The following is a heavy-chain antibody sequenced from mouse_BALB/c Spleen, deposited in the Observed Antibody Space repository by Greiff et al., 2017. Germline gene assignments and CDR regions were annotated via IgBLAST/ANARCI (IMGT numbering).Heavy chain of an antibody. CDR3: ARHYYGSSPTGSYAMDY. CDR1: GYSITSDYA. Sequence: EVKLLESGPGLVKPSQSLSLTCTVTGYSITSDYAWNWIRQFPGNKLEWMGYISYSGSTSYNPSLKSRISITRDTSKNQFFLQLNSVTTEDTATYYCARHYYGSSPTGSYAMDYWGQGTSVTVSS. CDR2: ISYSGST. D-gene: IGHD1-1*01. V-gene: IGHV3-2*02. J-gene: IGHJ4*01.